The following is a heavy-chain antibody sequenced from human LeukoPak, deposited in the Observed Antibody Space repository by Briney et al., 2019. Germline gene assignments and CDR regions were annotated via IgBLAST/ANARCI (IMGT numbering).Heavy chain of an antibody. D-gene: IGHD6-13*01. J-gene: IGHJ4*02. CDR3: AKGAAGVKFDY. CDR2: ISGSGGST. Sequence: GGSLRLSCAASGFTFSSYAMSWVRQAPGKGLEWVSAISGSGGSTYYADSVRGRFTISRDNSKNTLYRQMNSLRAEDTGVYYCAKGAAGVKFDYWGQGTLVTVSS. V-gene: IGHV3-23*01. CDR1: GFTFSSYA.